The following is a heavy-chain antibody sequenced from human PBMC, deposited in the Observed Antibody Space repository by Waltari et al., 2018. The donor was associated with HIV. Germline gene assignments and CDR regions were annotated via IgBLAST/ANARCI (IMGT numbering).Heavy chain of an antibody. CDR2: ITRYTANT. Sequence: QIRLFQSDHAVRKPGASVTISCRTSGYPFINYHLTGVRQSLGQRLDWMGGITRYTANTNYTRESQGRVTLTTDAAAATAYLELRDLRPDDTAMYFCTRGNIWGSYRYFDYWGPGTLVTVS. J-gene: IGHJ4*02. V-gene: IGHV1-18*01. D-gene: IGHD3-16*02. CDR1: GYPFINYH. CDR3: TRGNIWGSYRYFDY.